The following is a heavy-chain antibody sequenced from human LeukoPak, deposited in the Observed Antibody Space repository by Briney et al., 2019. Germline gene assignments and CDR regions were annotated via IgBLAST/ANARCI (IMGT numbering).Heavy chain of an antibody. Sequence: PSETLSLTCAVYGGTFSGYYWSWIRQPPGKRLEWVGESNDSGGTNYNPSLKSRVTISVDTSKNQFSLKLSSVTAADTAVYYCARGLMITFGGVTFDYWAREPWSPSPQ. CDR2: SNDSGGT. J-gene: IGHJ4*02. V-gene: IGHV4-34*01. D-gene: IGHD3-16*01. CDR3: ARGLMITFGGVTFDY. CDR1: GGTFSGYY.